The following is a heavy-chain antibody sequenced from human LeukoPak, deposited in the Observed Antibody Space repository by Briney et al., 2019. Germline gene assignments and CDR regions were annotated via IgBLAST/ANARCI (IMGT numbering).Heavy chain of an antibody. CDR2: IVVGSGNT. V-gene: IGHV1-58*01. CDR1: GFTFTSSA. CDR3: AAAPYYCDSSGYYQNDY. D-gene: IGHD3-22*01. J-gene: IGHJ4*02. Sequence: GASVKVSCKASGFTFTSSAVQWVRQARGQRLEWIGWIVVGSGNTNYAQKFQERVTITRDMSTSTAYMELSSLRSEDTAVYYCAAAPYYCDSSGYYQNDYWGQGTLVTVSS.